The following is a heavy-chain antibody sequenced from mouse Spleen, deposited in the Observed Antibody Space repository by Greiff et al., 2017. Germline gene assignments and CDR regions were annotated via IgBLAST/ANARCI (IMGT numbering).Heavy chain of an antibody. V-gene: IGHV5-9*04. Sequence: DVKLVESGGGLVKLGGSLKLSCAASGFTFSSYAMSWVRQTPEKRLGWVATISSGGGNTYYPDSVKGRFTISRDNAKNTLYLQMSSLKSEDTAMYYCARPLYGNYDGWFAYWGQGTLVTVSA. J-gene: IGHJ3*01. D-gene: IGHD2-1*01. CDR2: ISSGGGNT. CDR1: GFTFSSYA. CDR3: ARPLYGNYDGWFAY.